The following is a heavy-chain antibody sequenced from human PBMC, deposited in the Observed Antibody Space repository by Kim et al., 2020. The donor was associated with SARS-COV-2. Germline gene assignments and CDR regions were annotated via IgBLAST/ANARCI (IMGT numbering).Heavy chain of an antibody. Sequence: GGSLRLSCAASGFTFSSYAMSWVRQAPGKGLEWVSAISGSGGSTYYADSVKGRFTISRDNSKNTLYLQMNSLRAEDTAVYYCAKGTGYQRVATGSDYWGQGTLVTVSS. D-gene: IGHD5-12*01. CDR2: ISGSGGST. V-gene: IGHV3-23*01. CDR3: AKGTGYQRVATGSDY. CDR1: GFTFSSYA. J-gene: IGHJ4*02.